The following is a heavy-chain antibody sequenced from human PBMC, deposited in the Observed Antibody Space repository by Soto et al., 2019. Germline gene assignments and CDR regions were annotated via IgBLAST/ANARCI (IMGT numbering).Heavy chain of an antibody. CDR2: ISYDGSNK. CDR3: AKDRGGYVAY. Sequence: QVQLVESGGGVVQPGRSLRLSCAASGFTFSSYGMHWVRQAPGKGLEWVAVISYDGSNKYYADSVKGRFTISRDNSKNTLYLQMNSLRAEDTAVYYCAKDRGGYVAYWGQGTLVTVSS. V-gene: IGHV3-30*18. CDR1: GFTFSSYG. J-gene: IGHJ4*02. D-gene: IGHD2-15*01.